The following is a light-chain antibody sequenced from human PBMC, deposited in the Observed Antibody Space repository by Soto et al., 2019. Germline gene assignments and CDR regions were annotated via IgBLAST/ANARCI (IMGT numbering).Light chain of an antibody. CDR1: QSAGNF. CDR3: QQYNDWPLT. V-gene: IGKV3D-15*01. Sequence: EIVMTQSPATLSVSPGETASLSCRASQSAGNFLAWYQQKPGQAPRLLIYYISTRATGIPARFSGSGSGTEFTLTISSLQSEDFALYYCQQYNDWPLTFGQGTKGDIK. CDR2: YIS. J-gene: IGKJ1*01.